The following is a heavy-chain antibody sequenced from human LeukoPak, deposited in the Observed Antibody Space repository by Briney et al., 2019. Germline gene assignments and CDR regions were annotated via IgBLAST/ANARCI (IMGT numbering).Heavy chain of an antibody. D-gene: IGHD5-18*01. Sequence: GGSLRLSCAASGFTFSSYAMSWVRQAPGKGLEWVSSLSASGSSTSYADSVKGRFTISRDNAKNSLYLQMNSLRAEDTAVYYCARLDTQNDYWGQGTLVTVSS. J-gene: IGHJ4*02. CDR1: GFTFSSYA. CDR2: LSASGSST. CDR3: ARLDTQNDY. V-gene: IGHV3-21*01.